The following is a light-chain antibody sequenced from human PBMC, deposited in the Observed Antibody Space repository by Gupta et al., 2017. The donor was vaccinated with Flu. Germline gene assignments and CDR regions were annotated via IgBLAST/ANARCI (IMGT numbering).Light chain of an antibody. Sequence: DIVMTQSPLSLPVTPGEPASISCRSSQSLLHSNGYNYLDWYLQKPGQSPQLLIYLGSNRASGVPDRFSGSGSGTDFTLKISRVEAEDVGVYYCMQAQQTPWTFGQGTKLEIK. CDR1: QSLLHSNGYNY. CDR3: MQAQQTPWT. CDR2: LGS. J-gene: IGKJ2*02. V-gene: IGKV2-28*01.